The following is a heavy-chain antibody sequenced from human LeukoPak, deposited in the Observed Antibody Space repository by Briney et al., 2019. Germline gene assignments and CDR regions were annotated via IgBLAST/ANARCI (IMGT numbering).Heavy chain of an antibody. Sequence: SETLSLTCAVYGGSFSGYYWSWIRQPPGKGLEWIGEINHSGSTNYNPSLKNRVTISVDTSKNQFSLKLSSVTAADTAVYYCARIRWLQPDYWGQGTLVTVSS. CDR3: ARIRWLQPDY. D-gene: IGHD5-24*01. J-gene: IGHJ4*02. CDR1: GGSFSGYY. V-gene: IGHV4-34*01. CDR2: INHSGST.